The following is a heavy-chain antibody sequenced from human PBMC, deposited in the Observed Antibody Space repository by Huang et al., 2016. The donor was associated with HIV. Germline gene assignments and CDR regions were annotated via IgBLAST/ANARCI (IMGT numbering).Heavy chain of an antibody. CDR3: ARDAHCGGNCYLAFDS. CDR2: IYYTGSS. Sequence: QVQMQESGPGLVRPSETLSLTCSVSGASLGTHYWSWLRQSPGRGREWIASIYYTGSSNYSPALGRRVTISLDRARNQVTLKLKSLIAADTATYFCARDAHCGGNCYLAFDSWGQGTLVTVSS. J-gene: IGHJ4*02. V-gene: IGHV4-59*11. D-gene: IGHD2-21*01. CDR1: GASLGTHY.